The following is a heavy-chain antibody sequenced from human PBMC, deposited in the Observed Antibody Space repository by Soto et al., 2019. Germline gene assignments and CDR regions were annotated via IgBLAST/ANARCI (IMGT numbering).Heavy chain of an antibody. CDR3: ATSSGGYRTYYFDY. Sequence: QVQLVQSGAEVKKPGSSVKVSCKASGGTFSSYTISWVRQAPGQGLEWMGRIIPILGIANYAQKFQGRVTITADKSTRTAYMELSSLRSEDTAVYYCATSSGGYRTYYFDYWGQGTLVTVSS. CDR2: IIPILGIA. D-gene: IGHD5-12*01. CDR1: GGTFSSYT. V-gene: IGHV1-69*02. J-gene: IGHJ4*02.